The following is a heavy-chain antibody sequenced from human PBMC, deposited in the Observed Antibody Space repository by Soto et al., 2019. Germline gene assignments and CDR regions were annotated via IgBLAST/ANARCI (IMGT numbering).Heavy chain of an antibody. V-gene: IGHV1-2*04. CDR2: INPNSGGT. CDR3: AREELRPIRSFDCLPRPNSKYGMDV. J-gene: IGHJ6*02. CDR1: GYTFTGYY. D-gene: IGHD3-9*01. Sequence: ASVKVSCKASGYTFTGYYMHWVRQAPGQGLEWMGWINPNSGGTNYAQKFQGWVTMTRDTSISTAYMELSRLRSDDTAAYYCAREELRPIRSFDCLPRPNSKYGMDVWGQGTTVTVSS.